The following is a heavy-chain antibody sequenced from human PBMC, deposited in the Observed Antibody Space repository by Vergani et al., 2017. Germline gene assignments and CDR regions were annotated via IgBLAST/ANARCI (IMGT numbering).Heavy chain of an antibody. D-gene: IGHD2-15*01. V-gene: IGHV4-31*03. CDR1: GGSISSGGYY. CDR3: ARRGDIAVPRHRNWFDP. J-gene: IGHJ5*02. CDR2: IYYSGST. Sequence: QVQLQESGPGLVKPSQTLSLTCTVSGGSISSGGYYWSWIRQHPGKGLEWIGYIYYSGSTYYNPSLKSRVTISVDTSKNQFSLKLSSVTAADTAVYYCARRGDIAVPRHRNWFDPWGQGTLVTVSS.